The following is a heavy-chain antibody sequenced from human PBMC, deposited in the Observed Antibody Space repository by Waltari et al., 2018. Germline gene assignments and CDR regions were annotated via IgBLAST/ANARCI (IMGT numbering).Heavy chain of an antibody. V-gene: IGHV3-9*03. CDR3: AKDVSPYYDFWSGSSYYYYYGMDV. Sequence: EVQLVESGGGLVQPGRSLRLSCAASGFTFDDYAMHWVRQAPGKGLEWVSGISWNRGSIGCSDCVKGRFTISRDNAKNSLYLQMNSLRAEDMALYYCAKDVSPYYDFWSGSSYYYYYGMDVWGQGTTVTVSS. CDR1: GFTFDDYA. D-gene: IGHD3-3*01. CDR2: ISWNRGSI. J-gene: IGHJ6*02.